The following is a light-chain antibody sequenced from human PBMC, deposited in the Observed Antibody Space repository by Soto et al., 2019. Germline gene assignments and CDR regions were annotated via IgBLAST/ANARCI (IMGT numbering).Light chain of an antibody. CDR3: QQRSNWPPET. CDR2: DAS. CDR1: QSVSSY. Sequence: EIVLTQSPATLSLSPGERATLSCRASQSVSSYLAWYQQKPGQAPRLLIYDASIRAIGIPARFSGSGSGTDFTLTISSLEPEDFAVYYCQQRSNWPPETFGQGTRLEIK. J-gene: IGKJ5*01. V-gene: IGKV3-11*01.